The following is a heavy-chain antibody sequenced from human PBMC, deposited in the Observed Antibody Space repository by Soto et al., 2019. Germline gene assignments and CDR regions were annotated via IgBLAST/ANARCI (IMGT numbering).Heavy chain of an antibody. CDR3: ARAVVPAIQGIFDY. D-gene: IGHD2-21*02. CDR2: ISSSSSYI. J-gene: IGHJ4*02. V-gene: IGHV3-21*01. Sequence: RRLSCAASGFTFSSSSMNWVRQAPGKGLEWVSSISSSSSYIYYADSVKGRFTISRDNAKNSLYLQMNSLRAEDTAVYYCARAVVPAIQGIFDYWGQGTLVTVFS. CDR1: GFTFSSSS.